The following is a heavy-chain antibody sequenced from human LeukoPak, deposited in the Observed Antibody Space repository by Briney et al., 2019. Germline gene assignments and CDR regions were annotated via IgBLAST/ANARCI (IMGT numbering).Heavy chain of an antibody. CDR2: IYRSGST. J-gene: IGHJ5*02. D-gene: IGHD3-10*01. Sequence: SQTLSPTCAVSGGSISSGGYSWSWVRQPPGKGREWLGYIYRSGSTYYNPSLKSRVTISVDRSKNQFSLKLSSVTAADTAVYYCARANVLLWFGELSNWFDPWGQGTLVTVSS. V-gene: IGHV4-30-2*01. CDR3: ARANVLLWFGELSNWFDP. CDR1: GGSISSGGYS.